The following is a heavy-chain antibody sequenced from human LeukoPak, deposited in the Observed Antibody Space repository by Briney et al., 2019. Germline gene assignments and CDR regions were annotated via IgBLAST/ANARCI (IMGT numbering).Heavy chain of an antibody. J-gene: IGHJ6*02. D-gene: IGHD7-27*01. V-gene: IGHV3-30*03. CDR3: ARESHSPWGYYYYYGMDV. Sequence: GGSLRLSCAASGFTFSSYGMHWVRQAPGKGLEWVAVISYDGSNKYYADSVKGRFTISRDNSKNTLYLQMNSLRAEDTAVYYCARESHSPWGYYYYYGMDVWGQGTTVTVSS. CDR2: ISYDGSNK. CDR1: GFTFSSYG.